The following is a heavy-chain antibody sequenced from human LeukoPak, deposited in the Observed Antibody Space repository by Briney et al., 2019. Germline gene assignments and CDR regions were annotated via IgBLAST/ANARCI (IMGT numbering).Heavy chain of an antibody. D-gene: IGHD3-22*01. Sequence: PSETLSLTCTVSGGSISSYYWSWIRQPPGKGLEWIGYIDYSGSTNYNPSLKSRVTISVDTSKNQFSLKLSSVTAADTAVYYCARDQDSSGYYDYWGQGTLVTVSS. CDR1: GGSISSYY. CDR3: ARDQDSSGYYDY. CDR2: IDYSGST. V-gene: IGHV4-59*01. J-gene: IGHJ4*02.